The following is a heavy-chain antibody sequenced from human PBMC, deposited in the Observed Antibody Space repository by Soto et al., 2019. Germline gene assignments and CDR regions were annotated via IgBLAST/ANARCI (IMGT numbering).Heavy chain of an antibody. J-gene: IGHJ4*02. CDR2: VKSKTDGGTI. CDR1: GFTFSNAW. D-gene: IGHD5-12*01. V-gene: IGHV3-15*01. CDR3: IGTYSGSSMRFDY. Sequence: EVQLVESGGGLVKPGGSLRLSCAASGFTFSNAWMTWVRQAPGKGLEWVGRVKSKTDGGTIDYAAPVKDRFTISRDDSKNTLYLQMNSLKTEDTAVYHCIGTYSGSSMRFDYWGQRTLVTVSS.